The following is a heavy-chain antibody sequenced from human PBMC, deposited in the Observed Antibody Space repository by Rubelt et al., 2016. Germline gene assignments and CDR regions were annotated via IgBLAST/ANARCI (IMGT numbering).Heavy chain of an antibody. CDR1: GGSISSYY. CDR2: IYYSGST. Sequence: QVQLQESGPGLVKPSETLSLTCTVSGGSISSYYWSWIRQPPGKGLEWIGYIYYSGSTTSNPSLKSRVTISVDTSKNQFSLKLSSVTAADTAVYYCAREVEMATSGYYYYGMDVWGQGTTVTVSS. CDR3: AREVEMATSGYYYYGMDV. V-gene: IGHV4-59*01. J-gene: IGHJ6*02. D-gene: IGHD5-24*01.